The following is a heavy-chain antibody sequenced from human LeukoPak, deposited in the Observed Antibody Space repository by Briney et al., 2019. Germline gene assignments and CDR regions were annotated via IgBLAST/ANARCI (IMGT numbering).Heavy chain of an antibody. J-gene: IGHJ5*02. CDR3: ARRLTQYDCFDP. Sequence: SQTLSLTCAISGDSVSSNSVTWNWIRQSPSRGLEWLGRTYYRSTWYNDYAVSVRGRVTVNPDTSKNQFSLHLNSVTPVDTAVYYCARRLTQYDCFDPWGQGILVTVSS. V-gene: IGHV6-1*01. CDR1: GDSVSSNSVT. D-gene: IGHD2-2*01. CDR2: TYYRSTWYN.